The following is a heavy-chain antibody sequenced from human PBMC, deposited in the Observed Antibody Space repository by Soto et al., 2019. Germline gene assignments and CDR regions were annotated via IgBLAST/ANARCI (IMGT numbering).Heavy chain of an antibody. J-gene: IGHJ4*02. CDR2: IYQNGNT. D-gene: IGHD2-15*01. CDR3: ARFPPYCSGGSCGAY. CDR1: GGSISSGGYS. Sequence: QLQLQESGSGLVKPSQTLSLTCAVSGGSISSGGYSWSWIRQPPGKGLEWIGYIYQNGNTYYNPAPKSRVTISVDGSKNQFSLMLSSVTAADTAVYYCARFPPYCSGGSCGAYWGQGTLVTVSS. V-gene: IGHV4-30-2*01.